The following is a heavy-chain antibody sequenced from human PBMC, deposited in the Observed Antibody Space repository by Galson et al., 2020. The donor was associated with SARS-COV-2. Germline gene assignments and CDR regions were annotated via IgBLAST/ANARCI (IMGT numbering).Heavy chain of an antibody. Sequence: ASAKVSCKVSGYTLTELSMHWVRQAPGNGLERMGGFDPEDGETIYAQKFQGRVTMTEDTSTDTAYMELSSLRSEDTAVYFCATATPWELPHNWFDPGGQGTLVTVSS. CDR1: GYTLTELS. D-gene: IGHD1-26*01. V-gene: IGHV1-24*01. CDR2: FDPEDGET. CDR3: ATATPWELPHNWFDP. J-gene: IGHJ5*02.